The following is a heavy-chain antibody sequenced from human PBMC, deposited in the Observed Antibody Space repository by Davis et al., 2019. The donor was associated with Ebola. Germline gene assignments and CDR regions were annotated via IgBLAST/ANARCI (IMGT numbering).Heavy chain of an antibody. Sequence: ASVKVSCKASGYTFTSYGISWVRQAPGQGLEWMGWISAYNGNTNYAQKLQGRVTMTTDTSTSTAYMELRSLRSDDTAVYYCARGEIVVVITVYYYYGMDVWGQGTTVTVSS. V-gene: IGHV1-18*01. CDR1: GYTFTSYG. CDR3: ARGEIVVVITVYYYYGMDV. D-gene: IGHD3-22*01. CDR2: ISAYNGNT. J-gene: IGHJ6*02.